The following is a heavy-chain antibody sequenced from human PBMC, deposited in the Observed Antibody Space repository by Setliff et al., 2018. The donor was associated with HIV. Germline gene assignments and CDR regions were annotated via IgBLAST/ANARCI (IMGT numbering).Heavy chain of an antibody. CDR1: GYTFSNYA. V-gene: IGHV7-4-1*02. J-gene: IGHJ2*01. CDR3: ARGGTHYDFWSGYRLGYFDL. D-gene: IGHD3-3*01. CDR2: INTNSGNP. Sequence: ASVKVSCKASGYTFSNYAVNWVRQAPGQGLEWMGYINTNSGNPTYAQGFTGRFVFSFDTSVTTAYLQITGLRTEDTAVYFCARGGTHYDFWSGYRLGYFDLWGRGTLVTSPQ.